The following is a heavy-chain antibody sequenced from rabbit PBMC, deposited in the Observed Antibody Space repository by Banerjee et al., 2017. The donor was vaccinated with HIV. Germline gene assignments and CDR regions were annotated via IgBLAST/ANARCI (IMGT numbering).Heavy chain of an antibody. J-gene: IGHJ4*01. D-gene: IGHD4-2*01. CDR1: GFSFSSSYW. CDR2: IYGGSSGNT. V-gene: IGHV1S45*01. Sequence: QEQLEESGGDLVKPGASLTLTCTASGFSFSSSYWICWVRQAPGKGLEWIACIYGGSSGNTHYASWAKGRFTISKTSSTTVALQMTSLTAADTATYFCARGFYAGAAADGYAPSFSFWGQGTLVTVS. CDR3: ARGFYAGAAADGYAPSFSF.